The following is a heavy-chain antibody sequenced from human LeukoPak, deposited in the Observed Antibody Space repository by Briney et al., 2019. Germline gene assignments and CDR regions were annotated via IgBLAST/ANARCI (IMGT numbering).Heavy chain of an antibody. CDR1: GDSVSSYSAA. V-gene: IGHV6-1*01. CDR3: ARDMYGYYYDT. Sequence: SQTLSLTCAISGDSVSSYSAAWSWIRQSPSRGLEWLGRTYYRSKWYNDYAVSVKSRITISPDTSKNQFSLQLNSVTPEDTAVYFCARDMYGYYYDTWGQGTLVTVSS. J-gene: IGHJ4*02. CDR2: TYYRSKWYN. D-gene: IGHD3-22*01.